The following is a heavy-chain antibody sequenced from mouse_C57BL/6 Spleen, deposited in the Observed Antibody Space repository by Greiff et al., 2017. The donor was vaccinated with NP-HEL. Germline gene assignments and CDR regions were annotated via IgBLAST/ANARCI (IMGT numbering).Heavy chain of an antibody. CDR1: GYTFTSYG. J-gene: IGHJ4*01. Sequence: VQLQQSGAELARPGASVKLSFKASGYTFTSYGISWVKQRTGQGLEWIGEIYPRSGNTYYNEKFKGKATLTADKSSSTAYMELRSLTSEDSAVYFCERSITTVVGDYYAMDYWGQGASVTVSS. V-gene: IGHV1-81*01. D-gene: IGHD1-1*01. CDR2: IYPRSGNT. CDR3: ERSITTVVGDYYAMDY.